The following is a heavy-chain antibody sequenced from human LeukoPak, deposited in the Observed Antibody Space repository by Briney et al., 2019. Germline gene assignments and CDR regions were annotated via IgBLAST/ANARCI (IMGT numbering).Heavy chain of an antibody. CDR2: IYYSGST. J-gene: IGHJ4*02. V-gene: IGHV4-59*05. D-gene: IGHD3-9*01. CDR3: ASLNSAYDILTGYYYYFDY. Sequence: SETLSLTCTVSGGSISSYYWSWIRQPPGKGLEWIGSIYYSGSTYYNPSLKSRVTISVDTSKNQFSLKLSSVTAADTAVYYCASLNSAYDILTGYYYYFDYWGQGTLVTVSS. CDR1: GGSISSYY.